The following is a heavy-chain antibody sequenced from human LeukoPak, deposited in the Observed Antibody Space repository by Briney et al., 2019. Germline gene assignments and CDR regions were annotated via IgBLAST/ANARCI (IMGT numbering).Heavy chain of an antibody. CDR1: GGSISSYY. V-gene: IGHV4-59*01. D-gene: IGHD6-6*01. CDR2: IYYSGST. CDR3: ARXSSXSXXQXFDY. J-gene: IGHJ4*02. Sequence: SETLSLTCTVSGGSISSYYWSWIRQPPGKGLEWIGYIYYSGSTNYNPSLKSRVTISVDTSKNQFSLKLSSVTAADTAVYYCARXSSXSXXQXFDYWGQGTLVTVS.